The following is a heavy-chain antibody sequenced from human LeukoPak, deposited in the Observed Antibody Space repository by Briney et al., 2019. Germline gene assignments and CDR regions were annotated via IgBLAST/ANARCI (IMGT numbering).Heavy chain of an antibody. D-gene: IGHD3-22*01. Sequence: PSETLSLICTVSGGSISSYYWSWIRQPPGKGLEWMGYIYYSGSTNYNPFFKSRVTISVDTSKNQFSLKLSSVTAADTAVYYCARSLSYYDSSGYYPLFWYWGQGTLVTVSS. CDR3: ARSLSYYDSSGYYPLFWY. CDR2: IYYSGST. J-gene: IGHJ4*02. CDR1: GGSISSYY. V-gene: IGHV4-59*01.